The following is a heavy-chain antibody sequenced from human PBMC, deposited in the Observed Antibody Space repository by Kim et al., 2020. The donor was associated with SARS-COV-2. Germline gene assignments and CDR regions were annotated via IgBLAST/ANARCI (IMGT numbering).Heavy chain of an antibody. J-gene: IGHJ4*02. CDR3: ARGLNTVADFVY. Sequence: YADSVKGRFTISRDISQNKLNLQMNRLVAEDTAVYCCARGLNTVADFVYWGQGTLVTVSS. D-gene: IGHD4-17*01. V-gene: IGHV3-30*01.